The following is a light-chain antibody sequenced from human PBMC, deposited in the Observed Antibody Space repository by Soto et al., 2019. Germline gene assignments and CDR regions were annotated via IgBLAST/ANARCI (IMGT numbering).Light chain of an antibody. Sequence: DIQLTQSPSFLSASVGDRVTITCRASQVISSYLAWYQQNPGQAPKLLIYAASTLQSGVPSRFSGSGSGTEFTLTISRLQPEDFATYYCQQLKSYPHTFGEGTKLEIK. J-gene: IGKJ2*01. V-gene: IGKV1-9*01. CDR2: AAS. CDR3: QQLKSYPHT. CDR1: QVISSY.